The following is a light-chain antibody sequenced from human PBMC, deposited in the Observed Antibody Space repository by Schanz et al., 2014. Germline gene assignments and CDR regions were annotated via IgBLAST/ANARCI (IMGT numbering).Light chain of an antibody. CDR1: QSVSTS. J-gene: IGKJ3*01. CDR3: QQYDNLPYT. CDR2: GAS. Sequence: ETVMTQSPATLSVSPGERVTLSCRASQSVSTSLAWYQQKPGQAPRLLIFGASSRATGIPDRFSGSGSGTDFTLTVSRLEPEDFAVYFCQQYDNLPYTFGPGTKVDI. V-gene: IGKV3D-15*01.